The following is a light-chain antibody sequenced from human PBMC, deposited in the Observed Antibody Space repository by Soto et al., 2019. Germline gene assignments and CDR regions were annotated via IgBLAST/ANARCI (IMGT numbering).Light chain of an antibody. Sequence: HSVLTQPASVYGSPGQSIAISCTGSSSDIGICKYVSWYQQHPGQVPKLIIYEARDLPSGVPARFSGSKSGNTASLTISGLQAADEADYYCSLYTSENTYVFGTGTKVTVL. CDR3: SLYTSENTYV. CDR2: EAR. CDR1: SSDIGICKY. J-gene: IGLJ1*01. V-gene: IGLV2-14*01.